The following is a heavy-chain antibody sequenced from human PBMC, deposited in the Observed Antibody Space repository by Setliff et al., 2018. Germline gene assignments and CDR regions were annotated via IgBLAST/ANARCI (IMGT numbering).Heavy chain of an antibody. Sequence: RGSLRLSCVASGFTFSRYWMSWVRQAPGKGLEWVANIKEDGSEKYYVGSVKGRFTMSRDNAKNSLYLQMNSLRVEDTAVYYCARQAADYWGQGTLVTVSS. D-gene: IGHD6-25*01. J-gene: IGHJ4*02. V-gene: IGHV3-7*01. CDR2: IKEDGSEK. CDR3: ARQAADY. CDR1: GFTFSRYW.